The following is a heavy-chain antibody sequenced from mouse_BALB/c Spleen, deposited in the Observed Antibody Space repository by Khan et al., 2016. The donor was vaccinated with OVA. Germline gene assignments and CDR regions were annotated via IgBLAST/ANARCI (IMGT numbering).Heavy chain of an antibody. CDR3: ARGVYGSRGAWFAY. D-gene: IGHD1-1*01. CDR2: INPNNGHT. J-gene: IGHJ3*01. Sequence: VRLQQSGPELVKPGTSVKISCKASGYTFTDYNMDWVKQSHGKSLEWSGDINPNNGHTSYNQKFKGKATLTVDKSSSTAYMELRSLTSEDTAVYYCARGVYGSRGAWFAYWGQGTLVTVSA. V-gene: IGHV1-18*01. CDR1: GYTFTDYN.